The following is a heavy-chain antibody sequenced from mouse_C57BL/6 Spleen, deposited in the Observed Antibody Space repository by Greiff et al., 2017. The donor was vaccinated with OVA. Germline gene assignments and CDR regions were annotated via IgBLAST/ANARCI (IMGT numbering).Heavy chain of an antibody. V-gene: IGHV1-81*01. Sequence: VQLQQSGAELARPGASVKLSCKASGYTFTSYGISWVKQRTGQGLEWIGESYPRSGNTYYNEKFKGKATLTADKSSSTVYMELRSLTSEDSAVYFCARLDYYGSSGTFLAYWGQGTLGTVSA. CDR2: SYPRSGNT. CDR3: ARLDYYGSSGTFLAY. D-gene: IGHD1-1*01. J-gene: IGHJ3*01. CDR1: GYTFTSYG.